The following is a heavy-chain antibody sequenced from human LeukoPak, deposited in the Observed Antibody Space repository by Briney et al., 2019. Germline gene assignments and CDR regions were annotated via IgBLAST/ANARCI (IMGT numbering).Heavy chain of an antibody. CDR1: GFTCSSYS. CDR2: INHSGST. Sequence: GSLRLSCAASGFTCSSYSMNWVRQAPGKGLEWIGEINHSGSTNYNPSLKSRVTISINTSKNQFSLKLSSVTAADTAVYYCARRNGQDIVATFRRRYYFDYWGQGTLVTVSS. D-gene: IGHD5-12*01. J-gene: IGHJ4*02. CDR3: ARRNGQDIVATFRRRYYFDY. V-gene: IGHV4-34*01.